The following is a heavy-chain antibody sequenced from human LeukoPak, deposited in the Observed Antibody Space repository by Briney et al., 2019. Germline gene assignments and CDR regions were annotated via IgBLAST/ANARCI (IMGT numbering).Heavy chain of an antibody. CDR3: ARLPGGGELSGVIKN. J-gene: IGHJ4*02. V-gene: IGHV4-39*07. D-gene: IGHD3-16*02. Sequence: PSETLSLTCTVSGGSISSSSYYWGWIRQPPGKGLEWIGSIYYSGSTYYNPSLKSRVTISVDTSKNQFSLKLSSVTAADTAVYYCARLPGGGELSGVIKNWGQGTLVTVSS. CDR2: IYYSGST. CDR1: GGSISSSSYY.